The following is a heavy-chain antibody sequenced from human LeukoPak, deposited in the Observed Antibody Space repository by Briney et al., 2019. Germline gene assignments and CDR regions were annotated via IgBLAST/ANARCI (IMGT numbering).Heavy chain of an antibody. CDR3: ARHDSFIPY. CDR1: GFTFSDYA. D-gene: IGHD3-16*02. CDR2: ISDSGGST. V-gene: IGHV3-23*01. Sequence: GGSLRLSCVASGFTFSDYAMSWARQAPGKGLEWVSGISDSGGSTYYADSVKGRCTISRDNSKNTVSLQMNNLRAEDTAVYFCARHDSFIPYWGQGTLVTVTS. J-gene: IGHJ4*02.